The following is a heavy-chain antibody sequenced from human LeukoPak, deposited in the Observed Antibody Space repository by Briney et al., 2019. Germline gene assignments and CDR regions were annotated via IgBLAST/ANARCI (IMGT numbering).Heavy chain of an antibody. CDR2: ISAYNGNT. CDR1: GYTFTGYY. CDR3: ARDPMIGYCSGGSCREASFFDY. D-gene: IGHD2-15*01. Sequence: ASVKVSCKASGYTFTGYYMHWVRQAPGQGLEWMGWISAYNGNTNYAQKLQGRVTMTTDTSTSTAYMELRSLRSDDTAVYYCARDPMIGYCSGGSCREASFFDYWGQGTLVTVSS. J-gene: IGHJ4*02. V-gene: IGHV1-18*04.